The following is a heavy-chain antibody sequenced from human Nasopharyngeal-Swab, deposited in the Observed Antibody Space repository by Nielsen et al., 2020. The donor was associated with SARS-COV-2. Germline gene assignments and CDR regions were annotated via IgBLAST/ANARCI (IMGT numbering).Heavy chain of an antibody. V-gene: IGHV1-18*01. CDR1: GYTFTSYG. Sequence: SVKVSCKASGYTFTSYGISWVRQAPGQGLEWMGWISAYNGNTNYAQKLQGRVTMTTDTSTSTAYMELRSLRSDDTAVYYCARDHGSSSLNYYYYYYMDVWGKGTTVTVSS. D-gene: IGHD6-6*01. CDR2: ISAYNGNT. CDR3: ARDHGSSSLNYYYYYYMDV. J-gene: IGHJ6*03.